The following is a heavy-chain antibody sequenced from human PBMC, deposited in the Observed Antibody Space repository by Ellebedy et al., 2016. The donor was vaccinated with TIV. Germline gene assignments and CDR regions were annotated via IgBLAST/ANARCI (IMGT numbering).Heavy chain of an antibody. D-gene: IGHD6-19*01. V-gene: IGHV2-70*17. CDR3: ARTDGSGWAFDS. J-gene: IGHJ4*02. Sequence: SGPTLVKPTQTLTLTCTFSGFSLSTSRLSVSWIRQPPGKALEWLARIDWDDDKFYSTSLRTRLTISKDSSENQVVLTMTNMDPEDTATYYCARTDGSGWAFDSWGQGTLVTVSS. CDR2: IDWDDDK. CDR1: GFSLSTSRLS.